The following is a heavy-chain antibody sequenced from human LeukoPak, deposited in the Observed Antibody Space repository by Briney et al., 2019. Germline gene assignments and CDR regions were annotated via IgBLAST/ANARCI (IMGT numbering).Heavy chain of an antibody. CDR1: GYSFTSYW. V-gene: IGHV5-51*01. J-gene: IGHJ6*02. D-gene: IGHD6-19*01. CDR3: ASTSLAVAGKPLIYYYYGMDV. Sequence: PGESLKISCKGSGYSFTSYWIGWVRQMPGKGLEWMGIIYPGDSDTRYSPSFQGQVTISADKSISTAYLQWSSLKASDTAMYYCASTSLAVAGKPLIYYYYGMDVWGQGTTVTVSS. CDR2: IYPGDSDT.